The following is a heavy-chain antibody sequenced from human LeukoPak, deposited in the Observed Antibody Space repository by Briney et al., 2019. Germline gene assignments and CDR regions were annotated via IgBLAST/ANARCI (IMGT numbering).Heavy chain of an antibody. V-gene: IGHV4-39*01. CDR2: GYYSGST. Sequence: PSETLSLTCTVSGGSISSTNDYWGWIRQPPGKGLEWIGSGYYSGSTHNNPSLKSRVTISVDTSKNQFSLKLSSVTAADTAVYYCARTDSGYDPDPYYFDYWGQGTLVTVSS. J-gene: IGHJ4*02. CDR1: GGSISSTNDY. CDR3: ARTDSGYDPDPYYFDY. D-gene: IGHD5-12*01.